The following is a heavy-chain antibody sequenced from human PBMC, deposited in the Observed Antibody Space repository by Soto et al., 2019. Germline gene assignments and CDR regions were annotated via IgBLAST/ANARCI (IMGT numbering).Heavy chain of an antibody. Sequence: QVQLQESGPGLVEPSETLSLTCTVSGVSMSTYYWNWIRQSAEKGLEWSGRISATVTPTYIPSLKSRIPLSVGTSKNEFSLSLKVGTAADTAVYLCARDQSGAADFWGQGTMVTVS. V-gene: IGHV4-4*07. CDR1: GVSMSTYY. J-gene: IGHJ3*01. D-gene: IGHD7-27*01. CDR2: ISATVTP. CDR3: ARDQSGAADF.